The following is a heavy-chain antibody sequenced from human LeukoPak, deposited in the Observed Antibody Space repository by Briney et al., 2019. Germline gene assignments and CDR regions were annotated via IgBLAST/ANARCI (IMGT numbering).Heavy chain of an antibody. V-gene: IGHV3-23*01. CDR3: ASGPNYSLRFLDLYYFDY. CDR2: ISGSGGST. CDR1: GFTFSSYA. Sequence: PGGSLRLSCAASGFTFSSYAMSWVRQAPGKGLEWVSAISGSGGSTYYADSVKGRFTISRDNSKNTLYLQMNSLRAEDTAVYYCASGPNYSLRFLDLYYFDYWGQGTLVTVSS. J-gene: IGHJ4*02. D-gene: IGHD3-3*01.